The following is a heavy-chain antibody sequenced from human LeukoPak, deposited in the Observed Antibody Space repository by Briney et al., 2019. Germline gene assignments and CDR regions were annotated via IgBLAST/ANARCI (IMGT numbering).Heavy chain of an antibody. CDR3: ARDQEDLCSGGSCYSLDY. V-gene: IGHV4-34*01. CDR1: GGSFSGYY. D-gene: IGHD2-15*01. J-gene: IGHJ4*01. Sequence: PSETLSLTCAVYGGSFSGYYWSWIRHPPGKGLEWIGEINHSGSTNYNPSLKSRVTISVDTSKNQFSLKLSSVTAADTAVYYCARDQEDLCSGGSCYSLDYWGQEPWSPSPQ. CDR2: INHSGST.